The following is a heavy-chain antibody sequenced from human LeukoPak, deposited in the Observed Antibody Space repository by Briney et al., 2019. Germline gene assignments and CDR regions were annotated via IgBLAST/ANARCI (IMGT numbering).Heavy chain of an antibody. J-gene: IGHJ6*02. V-gene: IGHV1-18*01. D-gene: IGHD2-2*01. CDR2: ISAYNGNT. CDR3: AREPPRRYCSSTSCYPQSLYYYYYGMDV. Sequence: ASVKVSCKASGYTFTSYGISWVRQAPGQGLEWMGWISAYNGNTNYAQKLQGRVTMTTDTSTSTAYMELRSLRSDDTAVYYCAREPPRRYCSSTSCYPQSLYYYYYGMDVWGQGTTVTASS. CDR1: GYTFTSYG.